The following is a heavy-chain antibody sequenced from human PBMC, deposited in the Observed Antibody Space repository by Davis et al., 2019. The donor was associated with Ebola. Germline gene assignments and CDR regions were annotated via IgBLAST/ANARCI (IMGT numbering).Heavy chain of an antibody. Sequence: GESLKISCTASRFTFGDYTVSWVRQAPGKGLEWVGFIRSKPYGGTAEYAASVKGRFTISRDDSKSIAYLQMNSLKTEDTAVYYCTRGGFWSGYQTGHFDYWGQGTLVTVSS. CDR3: TRGGFWSGYQTGHFDY. V-gene: IGHV3-49*04. D-gene: IGHD3-3*01. CDR1: RFTFGDYT. J-gene: IGHJ4*02. CDR2: IRSKPYGGTA.